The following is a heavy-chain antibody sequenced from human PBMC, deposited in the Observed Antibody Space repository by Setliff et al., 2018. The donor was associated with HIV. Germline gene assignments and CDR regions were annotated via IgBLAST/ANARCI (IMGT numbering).Heavy chain of an antibody. CDR2: INTNTGNP. Sequence: ASVKVSCKASGNNFTTYAINWVRQAPGQGLEWMGWINTNTGNPRYAQGFTERCVFSVDTSGSTGYLQINSLKSKDTAMYYCARAGRLTYYNFWSGRGWFDPWGQGTLVTVSS. D-gene: IGHD3-3*01. V-gene: IGHV7-4-1*02. CDR1: GNNFTTYA. J-gene: IGHJ5*02. CDR3: ARAGRLTYYNFWSGRGWFDP.